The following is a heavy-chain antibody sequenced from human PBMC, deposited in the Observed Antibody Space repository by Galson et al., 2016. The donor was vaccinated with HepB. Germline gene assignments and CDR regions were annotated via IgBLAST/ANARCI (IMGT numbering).Heavy chain of an antibody. CDR3: ARSSSIQGKFAF. V-gene: IGHV5-51*01. Sequence: QSGAEVKKPGESLKISCKGSGYSFTSYWIGWVRQMPGKGLEWMGSIYPGDSDSRYSPSFQGQVIMSADTSVSTAYLTWNSLKASDTAIYYCARSSSIQGKFAFWGQGTLVTVSS. CDR2: IYPGDSDS. D-gene: IGHD5-18*01. J-gene: IGHJ4*02. CDR1: GYSFTSYW.